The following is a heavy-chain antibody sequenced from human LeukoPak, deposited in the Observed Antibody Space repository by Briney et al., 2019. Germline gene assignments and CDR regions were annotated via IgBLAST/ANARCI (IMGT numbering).Heavy chain of an antibody. V-gene: IGHV3-23*01. CDR1: GFTFSSYA. D-gene: IGHD6-13*01. Sequence: GGSLRLSCAASGFTFSSYAMSWVRQAPGKGLEWVSAISGSGGSTYYADSVKGRFTISRDNSKNTLYLQMNSLRAEDTAVYYCATDGSSWYSNYWGQGTLVTVSS. CDR2: ISGSGGST. CDR3: ATDGSSWYSNY. J-gene: IGHJ4*02.